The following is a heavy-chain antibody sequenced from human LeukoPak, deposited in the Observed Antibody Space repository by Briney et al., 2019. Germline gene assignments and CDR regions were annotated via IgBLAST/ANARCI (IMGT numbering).Heavy chain of an antibody. CDR2: ISGSGGST. D-gene: IGHD3-22*01. V-gene: IGHV3-23*01. Sequence: QPGGSLRLSCAASGFTFSSYAMSWVRQAPGKGLEWVSAISGSGGSTYYADSVKGRFTISRDNSKHTLYLQMNSLRAEDTAVYYCAKADTYYYDSSGPLADYWGQGTLVTVSS. J-gene: IGHJ4*02. CDR3: AKADTYYYDSSGPLADY. CDR1: GFTFSSYA.